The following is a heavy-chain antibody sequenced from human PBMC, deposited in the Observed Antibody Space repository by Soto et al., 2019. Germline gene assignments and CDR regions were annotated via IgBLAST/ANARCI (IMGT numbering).Heavy chain of an antibody. J-gene: IGHJ4*02. V-gene: IGHV4-59*08. CDR1: GGSMIRYY. CDR2: IYYAGST. CDR3: ASRIVATETFDY. Sequence: SETLSLTCTVSGGSMIRYYWSWIRQPPGRGLEWIGFIYYAGSTKYNPSLNSRVTISVDTSKNQFSLTVTSGTAADTAVYHCASRIVATETFDYWGQGTLVTVSS. D-gene: IGHD5-12*01.